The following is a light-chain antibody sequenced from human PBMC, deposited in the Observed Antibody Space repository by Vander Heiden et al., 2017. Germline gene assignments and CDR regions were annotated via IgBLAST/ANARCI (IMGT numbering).Light chain of an antibody. J-gene: IGKJ1*01. CDR3: QQYNSYSTT. V-gene: IGKV1-5*03. CDR2: KAS. CDR1: QSISSW. Sequence: DSQMTHTPSTLSASVGDRVTITCRASQSISSWLAWYQQKPGKAPKLLIYKASSLESGVPSRFSGSGSGTEFTLTISSLQPDDFATYYCQQYNSYSTTFGQGTKVEIK.